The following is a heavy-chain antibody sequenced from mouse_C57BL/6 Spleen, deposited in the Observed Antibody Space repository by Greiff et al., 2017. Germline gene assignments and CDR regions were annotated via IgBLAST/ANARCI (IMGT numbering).Heavy chain of an antibody. Sequence: EVQLQQSGPELVKPGASVKISCKASGYTFTDYYMNWVKQSHGQSLEWIGDINPNNGGTSYNQKFKGKATLTVDKSSSTAYLELRSLTSEDSAVYYCSRGVWFTTFFDYWGQGTTLTVSS. J-gene: IGHJ2*01. D-gene: IGHD2-12*01. V-gene: IGHV1-26*01. CDR1: GYTFTDYY. CDR3: SRGVWFTTFFDY. CDR2: INPNNGGT.